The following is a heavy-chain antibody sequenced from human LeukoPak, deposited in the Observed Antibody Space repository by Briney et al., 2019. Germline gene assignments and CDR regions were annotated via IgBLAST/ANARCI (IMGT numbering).Heavy chain of an antibody. V-gene: IGHV3-30*03. J-gene: IGHJ5*02. CDR1: GVIFSNYA. CDR2: ISYDGSNE. D-gene: IGHD1-26*01. Sequence: PGGSLRLSCAASGVIFSNYAMHWVRQAPGKGLEWVATISYDGSNEYYADSVKGRFTIFRDNSKNTLYLQMNSLRAGDTAVYYCARELIVGATNWFDPWGQGTLVTVSS. CDR3: ARELIVGATNWFDP.